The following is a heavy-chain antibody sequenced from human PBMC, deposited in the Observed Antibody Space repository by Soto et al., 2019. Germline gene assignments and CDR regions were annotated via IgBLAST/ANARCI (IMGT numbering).Heavy chain of an antibody. D-gene: IGHD1-26*01. CDR1: GFTFSSYA. CDR3: ARDKYSGSYYSAFDI. Sequence: LRLSCAASGFTFSSYAMHWVRQAPGKGLEWVAVISYDGSNKYYADSVKGRFTISRDNSKNTLYLQMNSLRAEDTAVYYCARDKYSGSYYSAFDIWGQGTMVTVSS. J-gene: IGHJ3*02. V-gene: IGHV3-30-3*01. CDR2: ISYDGSNK.